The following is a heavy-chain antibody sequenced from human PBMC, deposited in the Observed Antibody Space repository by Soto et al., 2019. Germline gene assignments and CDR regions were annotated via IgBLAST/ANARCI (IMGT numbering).Heavy chain of an antibody. D-gene: IGHD6-19*01. CDR2: IHYSGTT. CDR3: ARHLKAVAAAMPF. CDR1: GDSISDTIYY. J-gene: IGHJ4*02. Sequence: PSETLSLTCRVSGDSISDTIYYWGWVRQSPGKGLEWIGSIHYSGTTQFHPSLKTRVTISVDTSKNEFYLRLRSVTAADTAIYFCARHLKAVAAAMPFWGQGIPVTVSS. V-gene: IGHV4-39*01.